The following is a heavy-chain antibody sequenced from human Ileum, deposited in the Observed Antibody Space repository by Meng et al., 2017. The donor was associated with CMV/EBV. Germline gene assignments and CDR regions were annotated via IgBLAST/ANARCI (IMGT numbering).Heavy chain of an antibody. CDR1: GGSISNSSYY. J-gene: IGHJ4*02. D-gene: IGHD3-16*02. Sequence: QPPAQESGPGLVKPSATLSLTCTVSGGSISNSSYYWGWIRQAPGKGLEWIGNIYYNASTYYNPSLKSRVTISLDTSENQFSLKLSSVTAADTAVYYCASVRFWGNYRYYFDYWGQGTLVTVSS. V-gene: IGHV4-39*07. CDR2: IYYNAST. CDR3: ASVRFWGNYRYYFDY.